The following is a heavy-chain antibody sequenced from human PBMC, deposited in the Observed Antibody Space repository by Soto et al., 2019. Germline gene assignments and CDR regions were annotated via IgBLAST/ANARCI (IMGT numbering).Heavy chain of an antibody. CDR1: GFTFSSYG. CDR2: IWYDGSNK. CDR3: ARDGDIVVVVAATGHYYGMDV. Sequence: QVQLVESGGGVVQPGRSLRLSCAASGFTFSSYGMHWVRQAPGKGLEWVAVIWYDGSNKYYADSVKGRFTISRDNSKNTLYRKMNSLRAEDTAVYYCARDGDIVVVVAATGHYYGMDVWGQGTTVTVSS. V-gene: IGHV3-33*01. D-gene: IGHD2-15*01. J-gene: IGHJ6*02.